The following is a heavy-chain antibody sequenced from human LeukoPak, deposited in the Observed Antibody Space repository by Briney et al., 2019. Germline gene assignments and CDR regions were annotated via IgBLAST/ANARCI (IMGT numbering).Heavy chain of an antibody. J-gene: IGHJ5*02. D-gene: IGHD2-2*01. V-gene: IGHV4-34*01. CDR2: INHSGST. CDR1: GGSFSVYY. Sequence: PSETLSLTCAVYGGSFSVYYWGWIRQPPGEGLEWIGEINHSGSTNYNPSLKRRVTITVDTSKDQFSLKLSSATAADTAVYYCARGLRYCSSTSCDYCWFDPWGQGTLVTVSS. CDR3: ARGLRYCSSTSCDYCWFDP.